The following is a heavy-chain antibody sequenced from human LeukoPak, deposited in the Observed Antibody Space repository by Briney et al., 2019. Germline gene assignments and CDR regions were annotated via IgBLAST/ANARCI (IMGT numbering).Heavy chain of an antibody. D-gene: IGHD2-2*01. J-gene: IGHJ6*03. CDR2: IKQDGSEK. Sequence: GGSLRLSCAASGFTFSSYWMSWVRQAPGKGLEWVANIKQDGSEKYYVDSVKGRFTISRDNAKNSLYLQMNSLRAEDTAVYYCARSPREAYCSSTSCRLYYYYYYMDVWGKGTTVTISS. CDR3: ARSPREAYCSSTSCRLYYYYYYMDV. V-gene: IGHV3-7*01. CDR1: GFTFSSYW.